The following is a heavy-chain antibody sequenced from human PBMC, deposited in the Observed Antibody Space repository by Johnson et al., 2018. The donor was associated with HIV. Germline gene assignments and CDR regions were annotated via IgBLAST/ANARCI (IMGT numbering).Heavy chain of an antibody. Sequence: EVQLVESGGGLVQPGGSLRLSCAASGFTFSSYAMSWVRQAPGKGLEWVSAISGSGGSTYYADSVKGRFTISRDNSKNTLYLQMNSLEAEDTAVYYCARDGRDLVTRGSFDVWGQVTVVTVSS. V-gene: IGHV3-23*04. CDR3: ARDGRDLVTRGSFDV. D-gene: IGHD5-18*01. J-gene: IGHJ3*01. CDR1: GFTFSSYA. CDR2: ISGSGGST.